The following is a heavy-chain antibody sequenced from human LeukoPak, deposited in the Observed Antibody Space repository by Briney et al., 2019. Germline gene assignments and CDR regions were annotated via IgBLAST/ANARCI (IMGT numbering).Heavy chain of an antibody. Sequence: GESLKISCKGSGYSFTSYWIGWVRQMPGKGLEWMGVIYPGDSDTRYSPSFQGQVTISADKSISTAYPQWSSLKASDTAMYYCARLREGSSTAFDIWGQGTMVSVSS. V-gene: IGHV5-51*01. CDR3: ARLREGSSTAFDI. J-gene: IGHJ3*02. CDR2: IYPGDSDT. CDR1: GYSFTSYW. D-gene: IGHD2-2*01.